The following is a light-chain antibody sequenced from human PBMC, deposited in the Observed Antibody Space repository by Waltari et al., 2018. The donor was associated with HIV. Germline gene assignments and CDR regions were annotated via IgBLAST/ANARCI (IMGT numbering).Light chain of an antibody. Sequence: EIVMTQSPATLSVSPGERATLSCRASQSVSSNLAWYQQKPGQAPRLLSSGASTRATGIPARFSGSGSGTEFTLTISSLQSEDFAVYYCQQYNNWPSFTFGPGTKVDIK. CDR3: QQYNNWPSFT. CDR2: GAS. V-gene: IGKV3-15*01. J-gene: IGKJ3*01. CDR1: QSVSSN.